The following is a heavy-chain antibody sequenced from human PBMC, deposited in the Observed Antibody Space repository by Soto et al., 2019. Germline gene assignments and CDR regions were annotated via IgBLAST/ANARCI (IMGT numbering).Heavy chain of an antibody. D-gene: IGHD3-3*01. V-gene: IGHV4-59*08. CDR3: ARNGRYDFLGFDP. CDR2: IYYSGST. J-gene: IGHJ5*02. Sequence: SETLSLTCTVSGGSISSYYWSWIRQPPGKGLEWIGYIYYSGSTNYNPSLKSRVTISVDTSKNQFSLKLSSVTAADTAVYYCARNGRYDFLGFDPWGQGTLVTVSS. CDR1: GGSISSYY.